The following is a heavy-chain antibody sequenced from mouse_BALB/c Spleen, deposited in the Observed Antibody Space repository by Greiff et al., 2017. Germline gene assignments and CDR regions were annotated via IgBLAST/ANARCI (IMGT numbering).Heavy chain of an antibody. CDR3: ARHVLTTVVATLYYYAMDY. CDR2: ISSGGGST. D-gene: IGHD1-1*01. CDR1: GFAFSSYD. J-gene: IGHJ4*01. V-gene: IGHV5-12-1*01. Sequence: EVKLVESGGGLVKPGGSLKLSCAASGFAFSSYDMSWVRQTPEKRLEWVAYISSGGGSTYYPDTVKGRFTISRDNAKNTLYLQMSSLKSEDTAMYYCARHVLTTVVATLYYYAMDYWGQGTSVTVSS.